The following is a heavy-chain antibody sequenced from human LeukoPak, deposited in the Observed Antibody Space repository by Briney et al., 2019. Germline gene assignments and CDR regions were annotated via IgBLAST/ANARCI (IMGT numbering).Heavy chain of an antibody. J-gene: IGHJ6*03. V-gene: IGHV3-23*01. D-gene: IGHD3-10*01. CDR1: GFTFSSYA. CDR3: AKGDNGEYGSSRYYYYMDV. CDR2: ISSRGGGST. Sequence: GGSLRLSCAASGFTFSSYAMNWVRQAPGKGLEWVSAISSRGGGSTCYADSVKGRFTISRDNSKNTLYLQMNSLRAEDTAVYYCAKGDNGEYGSSRYYYYMDVWGKGTTVTISS.